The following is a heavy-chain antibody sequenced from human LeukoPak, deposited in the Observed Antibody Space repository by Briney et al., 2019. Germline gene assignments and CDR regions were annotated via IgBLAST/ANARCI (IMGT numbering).Heavy chain of an antibody. Sequence: ASVRVPCKASGYSFADYYMHWVRRAPGQGLEWMGWIKPNSGGTRSAQKFQGRVTMTRDMSTSTVYMELSSLRSEDTAVYYCARDRYGDKPDYWGQGTLVTVSS. CDR1: GYSFADYY. V-gene: IGHV1-2*02. CDR2: IKPNSGGT. CDR3: ARDRYGDKPDY. D-gene: IGHD4-17*01. J-gene: IGHJ4*02.